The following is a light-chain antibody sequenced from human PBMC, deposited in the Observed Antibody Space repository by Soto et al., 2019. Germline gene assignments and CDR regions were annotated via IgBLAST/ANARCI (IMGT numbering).Light chain of an antibody. J-gene: IGLJ2*01. CDR2: SND. Sequence: QSVLTQPPSASGTPGQRVSISCSGSSSNIGSNYVSWYQQLPGTAPKLLIYSNDQRPSGVPDRFSGSKSGTSASLAIGGLRSEDEADYYCSAWDDSLSAYVVFGGGTQLTVL. CDR1: SSNIGSNY. CDR3: SAWDDSLSAYVV. V-gene: IGLV1-47*02.